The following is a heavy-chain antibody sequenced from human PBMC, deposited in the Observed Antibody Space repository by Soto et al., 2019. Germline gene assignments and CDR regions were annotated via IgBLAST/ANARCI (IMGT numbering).Heavy chain of an antibody. CDR2: IYHGGGT. CDR3: ATGNVDSMLES. J-gene: IGHJ4*02. V-gene: IGHV4-4*01. D-gene: IGHD3-3*01. CDR1: GGSISSRDW. Sequence: TETLSLTCSVSGGSISSRDWWTWVRQAPGKGLEWIGKIYHGGGTNFSPSLRGRVNISIDKSRKFFSLTLNSVAAADTAIYFCATGNVDSMLESWGRGTLVTVSS.